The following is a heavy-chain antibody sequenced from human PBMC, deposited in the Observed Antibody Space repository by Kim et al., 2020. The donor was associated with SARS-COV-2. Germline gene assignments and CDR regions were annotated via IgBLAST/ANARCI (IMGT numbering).Heavy chain of an antibody. V-gene: IGHV1-18*01. Sequence: ASVKVSCKASGYTFTSYGISWVRQAPGQGLEWMGWISAYNGNTNYAQKLQGRVTMTTDTSTSTAYMELRSLRSDDTAVYYCARTSIYDFWSGYYWGAQSDRYYYYGMDVWGQGTTVTVSS. D-gene: IGHD3-3*01. CDR2: ISAYNGNT. CDR3: ARTSIYDFWSGYYWGAQSDRYYYYGMDV. CDR1: GYTFTSYG. J-gene: IGHJ6*02.